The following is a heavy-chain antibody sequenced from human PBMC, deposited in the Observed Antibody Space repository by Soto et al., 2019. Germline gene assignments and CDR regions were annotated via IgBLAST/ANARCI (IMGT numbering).Heavy chain of an antibody. D-gene: IGHD2-8*02. V-gene: IGHV3-7*05. J-gene: IGHJ4*02. CDR3: ARGAGGGSGY. CDR1: GFTFSSYW. Sequence: DVQLVESGGGLVQPGGSLRLSCAASGFTFSSYWMSWVRQAPGKGLEWVANIKQHGSERWYVDSVKGRFTISSDNAKNSLYLQMNSLKPEATAVNFCARGAGGGSGYWGQGTLVTVSS. CDR2: IKQHGSER.